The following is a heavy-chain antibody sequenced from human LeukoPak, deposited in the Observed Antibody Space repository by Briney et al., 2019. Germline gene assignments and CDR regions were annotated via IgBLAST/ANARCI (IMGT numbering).Heavy chain of an antibody. V-gene: IGHV1-18*01. CDR3: ARLWDQTYYDILTGHLSGYYGMDV. Sequence: ASVKVSCKASGYTFTSYGISWVRQAPGQGLEWMGWISAYNGNTNYAQKLQGRVTMTTDTSTSTAYMELRSLRSDDTAVYYCARLWDQTYYDILTGHLSGYYGMDVWGQGTTVTVSS. D-gene: IGHD3-9*01. J-gene: IGHJ6*02. CDR2: ISAYNGNT. CDR1: GYTFTSYG.